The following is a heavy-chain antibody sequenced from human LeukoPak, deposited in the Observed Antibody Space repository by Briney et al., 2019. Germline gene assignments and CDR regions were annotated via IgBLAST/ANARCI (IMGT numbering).Heavy chain of an antibody. CDR1: GYTLTELS. J-gene: IGHJ4*02. Sequence: ASVKVSCKVSGYTLTELSMHWVRQAPGKGLESMGGFDPEDGETIYAQKFQGRVTMTEDTSTDTAYMELSSLRSEDTAVYYCATTGYSYGPFDYWGQGTLVTVSS. V-gene: IGHV1-24*01. CDR3: ATTGYSYGPFDY. CDR2: FDPEDGET. D-gene: IGHD5-18*01.